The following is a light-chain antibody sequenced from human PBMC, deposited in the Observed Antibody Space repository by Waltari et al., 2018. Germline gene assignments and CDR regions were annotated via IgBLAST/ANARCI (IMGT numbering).Light chain of an antibody. Sequence: QSALTQPASVSGSPGQSITISCTGTSSDVGNYNLVSWYQQHPGKAPKLMIYEDTNRPSGVSKRFSGSKSGNTASLTISGLQAEDEAEYYCCSYARSSALVFGGGTELTVL. J-gene: IGLJ3*02. CDR2: EDT. CDR1: SSDVGNYNL. V-gene: IGLV2-23*01. CDR3: CSYARSSALV.